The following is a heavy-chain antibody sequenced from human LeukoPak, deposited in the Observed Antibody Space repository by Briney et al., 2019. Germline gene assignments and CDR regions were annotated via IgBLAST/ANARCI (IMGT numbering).Heavy chain of an antibody. Sequence: ASVKVSCKASGYTFIGYYIHWVRQAPGQGLEWMGCINPNSGGTNCARKFQGRVTITRDTSINTAYMELSGLRSDDTAVYYCARMHTIFGPNWGQGTLVTVSS. CDR1: GYTFIGYY. D-gene: IGHD3-3*01. V-gene: IGHV1-2*02. J-gene: IGHJ4*02. CDR2: INPNSGGT. CDR3: ARMHTIFGPN.